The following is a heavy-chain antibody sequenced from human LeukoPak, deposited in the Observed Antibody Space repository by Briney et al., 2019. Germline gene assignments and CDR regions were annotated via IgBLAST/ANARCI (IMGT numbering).Heavy chain of an antibody. J-gene: IGHJ4*02. Sequence: GGSLRLSRAASGFTFSDYYMSWIRQAPGKGLEWISYISSSSSYTNYADSVKGRFTISRDNAKNSLYLQMDSLRAEDTAVYYCARGGRSSWNDYWGQGTLVTVSS. CDR3: ARGGRSSWNDY. CDR1: GFTFSDYY. D-gene: IGHD6-13*01. V-gene: IGHV3-11*06. CDR2: ISSSSSYT.